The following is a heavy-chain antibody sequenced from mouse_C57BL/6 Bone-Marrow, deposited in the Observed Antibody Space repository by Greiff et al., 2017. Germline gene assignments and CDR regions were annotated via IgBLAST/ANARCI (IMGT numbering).Heavy chain of an antibody. CDR1: GFTFSSYA. CDR3: ARGYYGSSDDYAMDY. Sequence: EVQLQESGGGLVKPGGSLKLSCAASGFTFSSYAMSWVRQTPEKRLEWVATISDGGSYTYYPDNVKGRFTISRDNAKNNLYLQMSHLKSEDTAMYYCARGYYGSSDDYAMDYWGQGTSVTVSS. D-gene: IGHD1-1*01. V-gene: IGHV5-4*01. CDR2: ISDGGSYT. J-gene: IGHJ4*01.